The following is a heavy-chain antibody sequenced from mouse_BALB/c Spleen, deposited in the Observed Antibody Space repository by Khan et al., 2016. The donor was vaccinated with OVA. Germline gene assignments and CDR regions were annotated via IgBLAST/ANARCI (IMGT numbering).Heavy chain of an antibody. V-gene: IGHV4-1*02. CDR3: ARRYWYFDV. CDR2: INPDSSTI. Sequence: EVKLLESGGGLVQPGGSLKLSCAASGFDFSRYWMSWVRQAPGKGLEWIGEINPDSSTIIYTPSLKDKFIISRDNAKNTLYLQMSKVRSEYSALYFCARRYWYFDVWGAGTTVTVSS. J-gene: IGHJ1*01. CDR1: GFDFSRYW.